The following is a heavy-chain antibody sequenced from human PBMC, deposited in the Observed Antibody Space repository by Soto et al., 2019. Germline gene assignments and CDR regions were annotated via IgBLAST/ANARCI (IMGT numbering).Heavy chain of an antibody. CDR1: GFSFSSYA. CDR2: ISYDGSNE. V-gene: IGHV3-30*18. CDR3: AKDGGRLLWFGDY. Sequence: QVHLVESGGGVVQPGRSLRLSCAASGFSFSSYAMHWVRQAPGKGLEWVAVISYDGSNEYYIDSVKGRFTISRDNSKNTLYLQMSSLRAEDTAVYYCAKDGGRLLWFGDYWGQGTLVTVSS. J-gene: IGHJ4*02. D-gene: IGHD3-10*01.